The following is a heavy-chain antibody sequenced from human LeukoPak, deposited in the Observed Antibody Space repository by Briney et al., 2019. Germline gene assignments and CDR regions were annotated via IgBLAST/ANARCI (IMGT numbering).Heavy chain of an antibody. CDR3: AREGYYYGSGSYLDY. Sequence: PGGSLRLSCAASGFTFSSYSMNWVRQAPGKGLEWVSYFSSSSSTIYYADSVKGRFTISRDNAKNSLYLQMNSLRAEDTAVYYCAREGYYYGSGSYLDYWGQGTLVTVSS. D-gene: IGHD3-10*01. CDR2: FSSSSSTI. J-gene: IGHJ4*02. CDR1: GFTFSSYS. V-gene: IGHV3-48*01.